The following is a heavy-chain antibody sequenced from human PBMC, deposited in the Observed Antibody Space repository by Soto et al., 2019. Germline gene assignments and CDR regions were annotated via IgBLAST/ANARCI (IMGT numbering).Heavy chain of an antibody. D-gene: IGHD1-26*01. CDR2: KTYDGSNK. J-gene: IGHJ4*02. Sequence: QVQLVESGGGVVQPGRSLRLSCAASGFMFSSYAMHWVRQAPGKGLEWVEVKTYDGSNKYYGDSVKGRFTISRDNSKKTLYLQMNSRRAEDTAVYYCARAGGLLVDYWGQGTLVTVSS. CDR1: GFMFSSYA. CDR3: ARAGGLLVDY. V-gene: IGHV3-30-3*01.